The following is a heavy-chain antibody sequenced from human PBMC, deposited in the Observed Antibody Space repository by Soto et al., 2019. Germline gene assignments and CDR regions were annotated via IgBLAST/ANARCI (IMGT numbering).Heavy chain of an antibody. CDR3: VRHWGPTLVVEESSSVDALYL. CDR1: GGSISSGGYY. V-gene: IGHV4-31*03. J-gene: IGHJ3*01. CDR2: IYYSGST. D-gene: IGHD3-22*01. Sequence: QVQLQESGPGLVKPSQTLSLTCTVSGGSISSGGYYWSWIRQHPGKGLEWIGYIYYSGSTYYNPSRNCGLTPAVHARNSQFTLKLSSVTAADTAVYFWVRHWGPTLVVEESSSVDALYLWGEGTMVTVSS.